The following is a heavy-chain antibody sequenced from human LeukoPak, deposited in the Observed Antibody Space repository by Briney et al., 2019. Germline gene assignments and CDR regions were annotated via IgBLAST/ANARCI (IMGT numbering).Heavy chain of an antibody. V-gene: IGHV1-18*01. J-gene: IGHJ4*02. D-gene: IGHD5-24*01. Sequence: GASVKVSCKASGYTFTSNVISWVRQAPGKGLERMGWISANSGNTNYAQKMQGRVTITPETSSSTAYTELRNLRSDDTAVYYCARDKNYRFDYWGQGTLVTVSS. CDR3: ARDKNYRFDY. CDR2: ISANSGNT. CDR1: GYTFTSNV.